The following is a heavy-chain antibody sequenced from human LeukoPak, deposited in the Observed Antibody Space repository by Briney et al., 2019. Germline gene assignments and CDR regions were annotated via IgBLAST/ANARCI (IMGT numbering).Heavy chain of an antibody. V-gene: IGHV1-69*13. J-gene: IGHJ4*02. CDR3: ARSYSSGWGSFDY. Sequence: SVKVSCKASGGTFSSYAISWVRQAPGQGLEWMGGIIPIFGTANYAQKFQGRVTITADESTSTAYMELSSLRSEDTAVYYCARSYSSGWGSFDYWGQGTLVTVSS. D-gene: IGHD6-19*01. CDR1: GGTFSSYA. CDR2: IIPIFGTA.